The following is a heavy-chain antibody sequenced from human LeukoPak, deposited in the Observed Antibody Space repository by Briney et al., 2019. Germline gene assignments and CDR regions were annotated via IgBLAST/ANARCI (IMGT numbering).Heavy chain of an antibody. V-gene: IGHV3-30*04. CDR1: GFTFSRYA. CDR3: ASGSGMDSGSYMDY. D-gene: IGHD1-26*01. J-gene: IGHJ4*02. CDR2: ISYDGSNK. Sequence: PGGSLRLSCAASGFTFSRYAMHWVRQAPGKGLEWVAVISYDGSNKYYADSVKGRFTISRDDSKNTLYLQMNSLRPEDTAVYYCASGSGMDSGSYMDYWGQGTLVTVS.